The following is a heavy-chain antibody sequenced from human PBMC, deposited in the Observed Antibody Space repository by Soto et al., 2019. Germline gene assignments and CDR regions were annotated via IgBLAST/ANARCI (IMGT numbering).Heavy chain of an antibody. Sequence: ASVKVSCKASGYTFTDYYMHWVRQAPGQGLEWMGWINPNSGATNYAQKFQGRVTMTRDTSISTAYMELSRLRSDDTAVYYCARDLVTAAISFYGMDVWGQGTTVTVSS. CDR3: ARDLVTAAISFYGMDV. CDR2: INPNSGAT. CDR1: GYTFTDYY. D-gene: IGHD2-2*01. J-gene: IGHJ6*02. V-gene: IGHV1-2*02.